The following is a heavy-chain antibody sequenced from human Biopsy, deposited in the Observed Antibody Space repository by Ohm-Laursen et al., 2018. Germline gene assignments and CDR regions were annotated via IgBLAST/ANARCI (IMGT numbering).Heavy chain of an antibody. CDR1: GYSVTELS. CDR3: AADINVWNVNY. CDR2: FAPENGRI. J-gene: IGHJ4*02. V-gene: IGHV1-24*01. D-gene: IGHD1-1*01. Sequence: GASVKVSCKVSGYSVTELSMHWVRQAPEQGLEWMGGFAPENGRIVYSQKFQGRVTMTEDTSTNTAYMEVWRLRSDDTAVYYCAADINVWNVNYWGQGTQVIVSS.